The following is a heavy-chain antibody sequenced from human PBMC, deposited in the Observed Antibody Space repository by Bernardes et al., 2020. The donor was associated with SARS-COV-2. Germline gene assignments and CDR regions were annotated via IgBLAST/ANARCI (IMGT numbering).Heavy chain of an antibody. CDR3: ARVFKSGDYSLFYYYAMDV. Sequence: SETLSLTCAVYGGSFSGYYWSWLRQPPGKGLEWIGRINDSGRSNYNPSLKSRVTISLDTSKNQFSLKMTSVTAADTAVYYCARVFKSGDYSLFYYYAMDVWGQGTTVAGSS. J-gene: IGHJ6*02. D-gene: IGHD4-17*01. CDR1: GGSFSGYY. V-gene: IGHV4-34*01. CDR2: INDSGRS.